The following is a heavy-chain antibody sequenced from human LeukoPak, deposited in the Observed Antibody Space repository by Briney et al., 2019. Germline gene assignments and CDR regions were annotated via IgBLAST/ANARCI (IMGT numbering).Heavy chain of an antibody. D-gene: IGHD6-6*01. CDR3: ARSLISSIAPFDY. CDR2: ISTYNGDT. V-gene: IGHV1-18*01. CDR1: GYTFTTYG. J-gene: IGHJ4*02. Sequence: ASVKVSCKASGYTFTTYGISWVRQAPGQGLEWMGWISTYNGDTIYAQNLQGRVTMTTDTSTTTAYMELRSLRSDDTAVYYCARSLISSIAPFDYWGQGTLVTVSS.